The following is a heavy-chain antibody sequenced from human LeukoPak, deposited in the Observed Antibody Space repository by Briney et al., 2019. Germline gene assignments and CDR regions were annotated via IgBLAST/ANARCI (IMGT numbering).Heavy chain of an antibody. J-gene: IGHJ6*03. Sequence: ASVKVSCKASGYTFTGYYMHWVRQAPGQGLEWMGWINPNSGGTNYAQKLQGRVTMTTDTSTSTAYMELRSLRSDDTAVYYCARVGPMVRGVLRDYYYYYYMDVWGKGTTVTVSS. CDR2: INPNSGGT. V-gene: IGHV1-2*02. CDR3: ARVGPMVRGVLRDYYYYYYMDV. CDR1: GYTFTGYY. D-gene: IGHD3-10*01.